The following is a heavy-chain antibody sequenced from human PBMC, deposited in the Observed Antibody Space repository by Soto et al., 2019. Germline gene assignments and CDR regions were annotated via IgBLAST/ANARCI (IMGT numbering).Heavy chain of an antibody. D-gene: IGHD3-10*01. Sequence: QVQLQQWGAGLLKPSETLSLTCAVYGWSFSGYYLSWIRQPPVKGLEWMGEINHSGSTNYNPSLNSRVTISVDTSKSQFSVEVCSVTAAVTVVYYWARTPGYYYGSGSYDRSFGPCGQGTLVTVSS. J-gene: IGHJ5*02. V-gene: IGHV4-34*01. CDR3: ARTPGYYYGSGSYDRSFGP. CDR2: INHSGST. CDR1: GWSFSGYY.